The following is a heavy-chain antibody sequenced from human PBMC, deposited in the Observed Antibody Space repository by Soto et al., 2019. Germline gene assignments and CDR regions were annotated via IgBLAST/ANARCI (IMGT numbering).Heavy chain of an antibody. D-gene: IGHD1-26*01. CDR2: IYYSGST. V-gene: IGHV4-39*01. CDR3: ARHDPVGPYYFDY. Sequence: QLQLQESGPGLVKPSETLSLTCTVSGGSISSSSYYWGWIRQPPGKGLEWIGCIYYSGSTYYNPSLESRVTISVDTSKNQFPLKLSSVTAADTAVYYCARHDPVGPYYFDYWGQGTLVTVSS. J-gene: IGHJ4*02. CDR1: GGSISSSSYY.